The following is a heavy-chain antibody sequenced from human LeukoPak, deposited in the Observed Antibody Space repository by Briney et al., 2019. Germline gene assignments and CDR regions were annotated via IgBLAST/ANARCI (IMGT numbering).Heavy chain of an antibody. CDR3: ARGHCSGGLCYLGVFDI. CDR1: GYSIGSGYY. D-gene: IGHD2-15*01. V-gene: IGHV4-38-2*02. CDR2: IYNSGST. Sequence: SETLSLTCTVSGYSIGSGYYWGWIRQPPGKGLGWIGSIYNSGSTYYSSSLKSRVTISVDTSKNQFSLKLISVTAADTAVYYCARGHCSGGLCYLGVFDIWGQGTMFTVSP. J-gene: IGHJ3*02.